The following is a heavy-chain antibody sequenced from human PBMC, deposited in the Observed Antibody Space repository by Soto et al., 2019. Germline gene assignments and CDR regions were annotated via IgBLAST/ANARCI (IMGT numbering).Heavy chain of an antibody. CDR1: GFTFTRYS. CDR3: ARESEDLTSNFDY. V-gene: IGHV3-21*06. Sequence: GGSLRLSCAASGFTFTRYSMNWVRQAPGKGLEWVSSISSTTNYIYYGDSMKGRFTISRDNAKNTLYLEMNSLRAEDTAVYYCARESEDLTSNFDYWGQGTLVTVSS. CDR2: ISSTTNYI. J-gene: IGHJ4*02.